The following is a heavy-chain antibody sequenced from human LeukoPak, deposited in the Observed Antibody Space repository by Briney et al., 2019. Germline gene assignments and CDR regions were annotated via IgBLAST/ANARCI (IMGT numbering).Heavy chain of an antibody. V-gene: IGHV4-59*01. CDR2: INYSGST. CDR3: ARPLLGSSWYPDAFDI. D-gene: IGHD6-13*01. CDR1: GVSISTYY. J-gene: IGHJ3*02. Sequence: PSETLSLTCTVSGVSISTYYWSWIRQAPGKGLEWIGYINYSGSTDYNPSLKSRVAISVDTSKNQLSLKMRSVTAADTAVYYCARPLLGSSWYPDAFDIWGQGTMVTASS.